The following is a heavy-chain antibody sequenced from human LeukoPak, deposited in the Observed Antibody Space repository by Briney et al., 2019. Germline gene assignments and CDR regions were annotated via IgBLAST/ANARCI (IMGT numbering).Heavy chain of an antibody. CDR3: ARRVGYSSSWYLPTYYFDY. V-gene: IGHV4-38-2*02. Sequence: PSETLSLTCTVSGYSISSGYYWGWIRQPPGKGLEWIGSINHSGSTNYNPSLKSRVTISVDTSKNQFSLKLSSVTAADTAVYYCARRVGYSSSWYLPTYYFDYWGQGTLVTVSS. CDR1: GYSISSGYY. J-gene: IGHJ4*02. D-gene: IGHD6-13*01. CDR2: INHSGST.